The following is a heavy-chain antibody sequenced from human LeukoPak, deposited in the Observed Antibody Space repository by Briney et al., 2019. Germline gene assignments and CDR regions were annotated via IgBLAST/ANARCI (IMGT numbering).Heavy chain of an antibody. D-gene: IGHD2-8*01. V-gene: IGHV3-7*01. CDR2: INQDGGEK. Sequence: PSETLSLTCTVSGGSISSSPYYWGWIRQPPGKGLEWVANINQDGGEKFYLDSVKGRFTISRDNTKNSLYLQIKSLRAEDTAVYYCAREGGVVLKVHGTSSLGELNSDFDYWGQGTLVTVSS. CDR3: AREGGVVLKVHGTSSLGELNSDFDY. CDR1: GGSISSSPYY. J-gene: IGHJ4*02.